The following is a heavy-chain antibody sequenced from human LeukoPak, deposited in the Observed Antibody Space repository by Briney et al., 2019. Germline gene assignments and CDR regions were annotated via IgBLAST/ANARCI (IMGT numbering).Heavy chain of an antibody. CDR2: MNPNSGNT. D-gene: IGHD3-9*01. CDR1: GYTFTSYD. J-gene: IGHJ4*02. CDR3: ATAPSRLRYFDWLLYGGGDY. V-gene: IGHV1-8*01. Sequence: ASVKVSCKASGYTFTSYDINWVRQAAGQGLEWMGWMNPNSGNTGYAQKFQGRVTTTRNTSISTAYMELSSLRSEDTAVYYCATAPSRLRYFDWLLYGGGDYWGQGTLVTVSS.